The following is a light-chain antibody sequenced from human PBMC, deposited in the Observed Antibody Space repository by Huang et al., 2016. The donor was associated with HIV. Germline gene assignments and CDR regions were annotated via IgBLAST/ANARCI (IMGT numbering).Light chain of an antibody. CDR3: QQYTNWPPWT. Sequence: EIVMTQSPATLSVSPGERAALSCRASQNVAINLAWYQQKPGQAPRLLMYDASTRATCIPARFSGSGSGTEFTLTISSLQSEDFAVYYCQQYTNWPPWTFGQGTKVEIK. J-gene: IGKJ1*01. CDR1: QNVAIN. CDR2: DAS. V-gene: IGKV3-15*01.